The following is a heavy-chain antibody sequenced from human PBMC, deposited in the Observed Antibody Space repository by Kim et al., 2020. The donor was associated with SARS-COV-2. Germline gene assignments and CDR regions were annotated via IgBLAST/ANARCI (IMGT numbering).Heavy chain of an antibody. CDR2: IYYSGST. Sequence: SEPLSLTCTVSGGSISYYYWSWIRQPPGKGLEWIGYIYYSGSTYYNPSLKSRVTMSVDTSKNQFSLKLSSVTAADTAVYYCARETTSPGKAFDIWGQGTMVTVSS. J-gene: IGHJ3*02. D-gene: IGHD4-17*01. V-gene: IGHV4-59*13. CDR1: GGSISYYY. CDR3: ARETTSPGKAFDI.